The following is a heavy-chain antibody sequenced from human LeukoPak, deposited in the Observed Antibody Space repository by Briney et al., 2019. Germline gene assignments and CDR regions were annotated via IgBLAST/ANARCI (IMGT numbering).Heavy chain of an antibody. V-gene: IGHV3-74*01. J-gene: IGHJ4*02. Sequence: GGSLRLSCAASGFTFDDYGMSWVRHAPGKGLVWVSRINSDGSSTSYADSVKGRFTISRDNAKNTLYLQMNSLRAEDTAVYYCARSVGATGDFDYWGQGTLVTVSS. CDR1: GFTFDDYG. CDR3: ARSVGATGDFDY. D-gene: IGHD1-26*01. CDR2: INSDGSST.